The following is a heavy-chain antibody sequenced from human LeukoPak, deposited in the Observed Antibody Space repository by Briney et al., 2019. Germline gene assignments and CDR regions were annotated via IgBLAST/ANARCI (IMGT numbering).Heavy chain of an antibody. D-gene: IGHD4-17*01. CDR3: AAASTVPY. Sequence: PGGSLRLSCAASGFIFSAFAMHWVRQAPGKGLEWVAFIRYDGSNKDYADSVKGRFTISRDNSKNTLYLQMNSLRDEDTAVYYCAAASTVPYWGQGTMVTVSS. CDR2: IRYDGSNK. J-gene: IGHJ3*01. CDR1: GFIFSAFA. V-gene: IGHV3-30*02.